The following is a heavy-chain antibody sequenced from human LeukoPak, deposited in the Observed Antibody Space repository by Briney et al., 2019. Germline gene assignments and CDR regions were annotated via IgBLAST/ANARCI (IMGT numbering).Heavy chain of an antibody. CDR3: ARGASFEGLRFLEWLGSDYYYGMDV. V-gene: IGHV1-8*01. D-gene: IGHD3-3*01. CDR2: MNPNSGNT. Sequence: ASVKVFCKASGYTFTSYDINWVRQATGQGLEWMGWMNPNSGNTGYAQKFQGRVTMTRNTSISTAYMELSSLRSGDTAVYYCARGASFEGLRFLEWLGSDYYYGMDVWGKGTTVTVSS. J-gene: IGHJ6*04. CDR1: GYTFTSYD.